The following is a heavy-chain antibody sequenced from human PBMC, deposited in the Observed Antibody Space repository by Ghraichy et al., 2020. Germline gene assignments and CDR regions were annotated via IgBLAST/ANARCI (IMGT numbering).Heavy chain of an antibody. CDR3: AKEWQGRLYLETYYDSSGYPAYFDY. Sequence: LSLTCAASGFTFSSYAMSWVRQAPGKGLEWVSAISGSGGSTYYADSVKGRFTISRDNSKNTLYLQMNSLRAEDTAVYYCAKEWQGRLYLETYYDSSGYPAYFDYWGQGTLVTVSS. D-gene: IGHD3-22*01. CDR2: ISGSGGST. V-gene: IGHV3-23*01. CDR1: GFTFSSYA. J-gene: IGHJ4*02.